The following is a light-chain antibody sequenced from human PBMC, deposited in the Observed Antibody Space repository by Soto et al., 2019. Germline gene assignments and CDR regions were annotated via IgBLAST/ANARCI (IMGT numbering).Light chain of an antibody. V-gene: IGLV3-1*01. Sequence: SYELTQPPSVSVSPGQTASITCSGDKLGDKYACWYQQKPGESPVLVIYHDSKRPSGIPERFTGSNSANTATLTISGTQAMDDADYYCQAWDSSTLGVFGTGTKVTVL. CDR3: QAWDSSTLGV. CDR1: KLGDKY. J-gene: IGLJ1*01. CDR2: HDS.